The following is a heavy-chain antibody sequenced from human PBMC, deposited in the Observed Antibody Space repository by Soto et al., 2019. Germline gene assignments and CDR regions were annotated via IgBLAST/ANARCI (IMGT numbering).Heavy chain of an antibody. CDR2: MSSDGKSE. CDR3: ARGPDDNGDFGLDY. J-gene: IGHJ4*02. D-gene: IGHD4-17*01. Sequence: QAQLVESGGGVVQPGRSLRLSCVVSGFTFSNYAMHWVRQAPGKGLEWVAVMSSDGKSESYTDSVKGRFTISRDNFKNGLYVQMNSLRRDDTAVYYCARGPDDNGDFGLDYWGQGTLVTVSS. CDR1: GFTFSNYA. V-gene: IGHV3-30*04.